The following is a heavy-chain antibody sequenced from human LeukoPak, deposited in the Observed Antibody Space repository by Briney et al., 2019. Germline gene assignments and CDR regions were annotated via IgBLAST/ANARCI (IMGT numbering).Heavy chain of an antibody. CDR3: ARGGMGGYYSHYYYMDV. D-gene: IGHD3-3*01. CDR2: VNPGSGDT. J-gene: IGHJ6*03. Sequence: ASVKVSCKPSGFTITNYAIHWVRQAPGHRLEWMGWVNPGSGDTRYSEDFQGRLSITRDTSASTVYMALSSLRSEDMAVYYCARGGMGGYYSHYYYMDVWGKGTTVTVSS. CDR1: GFTITNYA. V-gene: IGHV1-3*03.